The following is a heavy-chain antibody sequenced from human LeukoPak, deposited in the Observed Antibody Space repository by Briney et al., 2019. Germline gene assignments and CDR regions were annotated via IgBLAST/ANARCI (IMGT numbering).Heavy chain of an antibody. V-gene: IGHV1-69*05. D-gene: IGHD2-2*01. J-gene: IGHJ6*03. CDR3: ARGPEVPAARVYYYYYMDV. CDR2: IIPIFGTA. CDR1: GGTFSSYA. Sequence: SVKVSCKASGGTFSSYAISWVRQAPGQGLEWMGGIIPIFGTANYAQKFQGRVTITTDESSSTAYMELSSLRSEDTAVYYCARGPEVPAARVYYYYYMDVWGKGTTVTVSS.